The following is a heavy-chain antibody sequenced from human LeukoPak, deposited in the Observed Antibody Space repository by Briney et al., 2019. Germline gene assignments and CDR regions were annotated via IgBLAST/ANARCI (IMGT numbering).Heavy chain of an antibody. CDR3: ARAYYYDSSGYYSPFDY. D-gene: IGHD3-22*01. CDR1: GYTFTSYY. V-gene: IGHV1-46*01. Sequence: ASVKVSCKASGYTFTSYYMHWVRQAPGQGLEWMGIIIPSGGSTSYAQKFQGRVTMTRDTSTSTVYMELSSLRSEDTAVYYCARAYYYDSSGYYSPFDYWGQGTLVTVSS. J-gene: IGHJ4*02. CDR2: IIPSGGST.